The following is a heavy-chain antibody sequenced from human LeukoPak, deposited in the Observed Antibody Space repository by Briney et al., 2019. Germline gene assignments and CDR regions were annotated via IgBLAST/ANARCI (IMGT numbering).Heavy chain of an antibody. D-gene: IGHD2-21*02. J-gene: IGHJ4*02. CDR1: GGTFSSYA. Sequence: SVKVSCKASGGTFSSYAISWVRQTPGQGREWMGRIIPIFGTANYAQKFQGRVTITTDESTSTAYMELSSLRSEDTAVYYCTRDLTYCGGDCYSDYWGQGTLVTVSS. CDR2: IIPIFGTA. V-gene: IGHV1-69*05. CDR3: TRDLTYCGGDCYSDY.